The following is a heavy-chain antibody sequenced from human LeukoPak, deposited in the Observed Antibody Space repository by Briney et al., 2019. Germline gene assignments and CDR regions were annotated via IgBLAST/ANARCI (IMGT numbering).Heavy chain of an antibody. CDR1: GGSFSDYY. CDR2: INHSGSTSY. J-gene: IGHJ4*02. CDR3: ARRGNGYNTLNY. D-gene: IGHD5-24*01. V-gene: IGHV4-34*01. Sequence: SETLSLTCAVYGGSFSDYYWSWIRQPPGQGLEWIGEINHSGSTSYNYNPSLKSRVTLSVDTSKNQFSLKLSSVTAADTGVYYCARRGNGYNTLNYWGQGTLVTVSS.